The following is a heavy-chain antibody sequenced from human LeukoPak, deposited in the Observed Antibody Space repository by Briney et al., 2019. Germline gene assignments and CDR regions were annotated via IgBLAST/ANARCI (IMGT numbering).Heavy chain of an antibody. J-gene: IGHJ6*02. CDR1: GFTFTKYW. CDR2: IKQDGSDK. D-gene: IGHD3-10*01. V-gene: IGHV3-7*01. Sequence: GGSLRLSCAASGFTFTKYWMTWVRQAPGKGLEWVGNIKQDGSDKNYMDSVKGRFTISRDNTKNSVYLQMSSLRAEDTAVYYCAREGRGVQYYYYAMDVWGQGTTVTVSS. CDR3: AREGRGVQYYYYAMDV.